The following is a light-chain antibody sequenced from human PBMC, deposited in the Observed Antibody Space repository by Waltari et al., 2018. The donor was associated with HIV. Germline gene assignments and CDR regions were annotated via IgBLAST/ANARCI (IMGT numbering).Light chain of an antibody. V-gene: IGKV2-28*01. Sequence: DIVMTQSPLSLPVTPGEPASIPCRASQSLVYRHGYNYLYWYLQKPWQAPQLLIYLGSNRASGVPDRFSGSGSGTDVTLKISRVEAEDVGVYFCMQGLQTPNTFGQGTKLEIK. CDR1: QSLVYRHGYNY. CDR3: MQGLQTPNT. J-gene: IGKJ2*01. CDR2: LGS.